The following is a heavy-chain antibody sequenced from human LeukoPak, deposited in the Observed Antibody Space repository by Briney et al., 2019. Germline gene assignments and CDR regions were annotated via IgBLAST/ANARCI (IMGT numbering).Heavy chain of an antibody. CDR2: IRYDGSNK. Sequence: PGGSLRLSCAASGFTFSSYGMHWVRQAPGKGLEWVAFIRYDGSNKYYADSVKGRFTISRDNSKNTLYLQMNSLRAEDTAVHYCAKDSSSWYRPDYWGQGTLVTVSS. CDR3: AKDSSSWYRPDY. J-gene: IGHJ4*02. CDR1: GFTFSSYG. V-gene: IGHV3-30*02. D-gene: IGHD6-13*01.